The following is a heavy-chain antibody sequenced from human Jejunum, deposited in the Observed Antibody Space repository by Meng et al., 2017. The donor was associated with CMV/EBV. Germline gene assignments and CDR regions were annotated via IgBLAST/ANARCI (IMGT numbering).Heavy chain of an antibody. CDR1: GFTFTNYA. CDR3: AKVWGN. Sequence: LRISCAASGFTFTNYAMSGVRQAPGKGLEWVSVISGKGDNTYYADSVKGRFTISRDNSKNTVYLQMSGLRAEDTAIYYCAKVWGNWGQGTLVTVSS. D-gene: IGHD1-26*01. V-gene: IGHV3-23*01. J-gene: IGHJ4*02. CDR2: ISGKGDNT.